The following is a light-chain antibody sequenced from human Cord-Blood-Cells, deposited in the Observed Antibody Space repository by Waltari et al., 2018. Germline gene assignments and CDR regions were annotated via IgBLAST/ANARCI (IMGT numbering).Light chain of an antibody. CDR3: SSYTSSSTLVV. Sequence: QSALTQPASVSGSPGQSITIPCTVTSSDVGGYNYVSWYQQHPGKAPKPMIYDVSNRPSGVSNRFSGSKSGNTASLTISGLQAEDEADCYCSSYTSSSTLVVFGGGTKLTVL. J-gene: IGLJ2*01. V-gene: IGLV2-14*01. CDR1: SSDVGGYNY. CDR2: DVS.